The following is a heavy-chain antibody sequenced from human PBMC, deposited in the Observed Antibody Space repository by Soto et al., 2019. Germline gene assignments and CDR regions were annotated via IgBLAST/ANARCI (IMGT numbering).Heavy chain of an antibody. CDR1: GFTFKSYD. CDR2: ISHSGDTI. D-gene: IGHD2-2*01. J-gene: IGHJ3*01. V-gene: IGHV3-48*03. Sequence: QLVESGGQLVQPGGSLRLSCGAAGFTFKSYDMNWVRQAPGKGLEWIAYISHSGDTIYYADSVKGRFTVSRDNAKNSLSLQMNDLRGGDTAVYYCSSQNRPPGVPPSLFKPFDVWGQGTMVTVSS. CDR3: SSQNRPPGVPPSLFKPFDV.